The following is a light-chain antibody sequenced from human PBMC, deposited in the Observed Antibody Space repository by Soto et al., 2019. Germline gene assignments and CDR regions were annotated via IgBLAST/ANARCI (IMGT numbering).Light chain of an antibody. CDR1: SSAFGHYNS. V-gene: IGLV2-18*02. Sequence: SVLTPPPPLSGAPGQSGTLSCTGTSSAFGHYNSVSWYQQPPGTAPKLIIYEVSNRPSGVPDRFSGSKSGNTASLTISGLQAEDEADYYCSSYTSSSTYVFGTGTKVTVL. CDR2: EVS. CDR3: SSYTSSSTYV. J-gene: IGLJ1*01.